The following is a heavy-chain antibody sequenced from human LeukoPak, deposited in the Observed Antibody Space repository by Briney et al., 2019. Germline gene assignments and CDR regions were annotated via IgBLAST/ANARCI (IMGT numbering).Heavy chain of an antibody. D-gene: IGHD1-26*01. CDR2: INDSGSI. J-gene: IGHJ4*02. CDR1: GGSFSGYY. Sequence: SETLSLTCAVYGGSFSGYYWSWSRQPPGKGGEGRGEINDSGSINYNPSLTSRVTISVDTSKNQFSLKLSSVTAADTAVYYCARGDSGSYVFDYWGQGTLVTVSS. CDR3: ARGDSGSYVFDY. V-gene: IGHV4-34*01.